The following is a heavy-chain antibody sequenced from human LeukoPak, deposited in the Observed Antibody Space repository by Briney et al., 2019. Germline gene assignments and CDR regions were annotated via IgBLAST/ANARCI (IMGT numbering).Heavy chain of an antibody. CDR3: ARADRYHFYLDV. CDR1: GGTFSTYS. Sequence: SVKVSCKASGGTFSTYSVTWVRQSGGQGLEWMGGIIPIFGTPNYAQNFQGRVKVPTDAATGTAYMELSSLMSEDTAIYYCARADRYHFYLDVWGKGTPVTVSS. J-gene: IGHJ6*03. CDR2: IIPIFGTP. V-gene: IGHV1-69*05.